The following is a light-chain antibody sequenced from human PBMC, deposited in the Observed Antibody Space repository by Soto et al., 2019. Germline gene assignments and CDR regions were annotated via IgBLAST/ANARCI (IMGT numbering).Light chain of an antibody. V-gene: IGKV3-20*01. CDR2: GAS. CDR1: QSVNSSY. Sequence: EIVLTQSPGTLSLSPGERATLSCRASQSVNSSYLAWYQQKPGQAPRLLIYGASSRATGIPDRFSGSGSGTDFTLTISRLEPEDFAVYYCQQYGSSPRTFGPGTKVDI. J-gene: IGKJ3*01. CDR3: QQYGSSPRT.